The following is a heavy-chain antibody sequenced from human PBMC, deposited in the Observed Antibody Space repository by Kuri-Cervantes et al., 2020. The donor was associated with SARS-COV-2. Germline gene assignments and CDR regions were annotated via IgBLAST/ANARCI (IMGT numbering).Heavy chain of an antibody. Sequence: GGSLRLSCAASGFTFDDYGMSWVRQAPGKGLEWVSAISGSGGSTYYADSVKGRFTISRDNSKNTLYLQMNSLRAEDTAVYYCAKVYCSSTSCYSFDYWGQGTLVTVSS. J-gene: IGHJ4*02. V-gene: IGHV3-23*01. D-gene: IGHD2-2*01. CDR3: AKVYCSSTSCYSFDY. CDR2: ISGSGGST. CDR1: GFTFDDYG.